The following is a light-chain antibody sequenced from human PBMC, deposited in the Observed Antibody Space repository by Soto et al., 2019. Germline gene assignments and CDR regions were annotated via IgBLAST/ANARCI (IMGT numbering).Light chain of an antibody. Sequence: QSVLTQPASVSGSPGQSITISCTGTSSDIGSYNLVSWYQQHPGKAPRLMISEVTKRPSGISNRFSGSKSGNTASLTISGLQAEDESDYYCCSFVHIPTSYVFGTGTKVTV. V-gene: IGLV2-23*02. CDR3: CSFVHIPTSYV. CDR1: SSDIGSYNL. J-gene: IGLJ1*01. CDR2: EVT.